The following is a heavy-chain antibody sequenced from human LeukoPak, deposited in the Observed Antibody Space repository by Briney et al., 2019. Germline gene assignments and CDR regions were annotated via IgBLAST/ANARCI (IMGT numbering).Heavy chain of an antibody. V-gene: IGHV4-39*07. Sequence: SETLSLTCTVSGGSISSSSYYWGWLRQPPGKGLEWIGSIYYSGSTYYNPSLKSRVTISVDTSKNQFSLKLSSVTAADTAVYYCARESRYYDFWSGYHYYYYYMDVWGKGTTVTVSS. D-gene: IGHD3-3*01. J-gene: IGHJ6*03. CDR3: ARESRYYDFWSGYHYYYYYMDV. CDR1: GGSISSSSYY. CDR2: IYYSGST.